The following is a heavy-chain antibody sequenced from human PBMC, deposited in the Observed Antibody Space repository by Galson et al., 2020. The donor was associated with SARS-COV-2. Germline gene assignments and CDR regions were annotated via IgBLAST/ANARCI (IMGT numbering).Heavy chain of an antibody. V-gene: IGHV4-34*01. Sequence: SETLSLTCAVYGVSFSGHYWSWIRQPPGKGLEWIGEINHSGGTNYNPSLKSRVTISVDTSKNQFSLKLSSVTAADTAVYYCAGGLRGYSSSWYDIWGQGTLVTVSS. CDR2: INHSGGT. CDR1: GVSFSGHY. J-gene: IGHJ4*02. CDR3: AGGLRGYSSSWYDI. D-gene: IGHD6-13*01.